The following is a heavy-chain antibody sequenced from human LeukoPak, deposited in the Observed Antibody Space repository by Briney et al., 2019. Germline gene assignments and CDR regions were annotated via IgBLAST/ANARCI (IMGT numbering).Heavy chain of an antibody. CDR3: AGYSGSVVAGWFDP. Sequence: PSETLSLTCTVSGGSISSGGYQWSWIRQHPGKGLEWIGYIYYSGSTDYNPSLKSRVSKSVDTSKNQLSLKLNSVTVADTAVYYCAGYSGSVVAGWFDPWGQGTLVTVSS. D-gene: IGHD6-6*01. V-gene: IGHV4-31*03. CDR2: IYYSGST. J-gene: IGHJ5*02. CDR1: GGSISSGGYQ.